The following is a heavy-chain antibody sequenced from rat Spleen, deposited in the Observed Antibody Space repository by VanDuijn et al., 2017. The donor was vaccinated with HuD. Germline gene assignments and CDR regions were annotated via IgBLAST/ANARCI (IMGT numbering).Heavy chain of an antibody. D-gene: IGHD1-12*02. J-gene: IGHJ4*01. CDR1: GFSLTSYH. Sequence: QVQLKESGPGPVQPSQTLSLTCTVSGFSLTSYHVSWVRQPPGKGLEWMGVVWSNGGTDYNSAIKSRLSISRDNSKSQVFLKMNSLQTEDTAMYFCARSPYYYDGSYIMDAWGQGASVTVSS. CDR2: VWSNGGT. V-gene: IGHV2-43*01. CDR3: ARSPYYYDGSYIMDA.